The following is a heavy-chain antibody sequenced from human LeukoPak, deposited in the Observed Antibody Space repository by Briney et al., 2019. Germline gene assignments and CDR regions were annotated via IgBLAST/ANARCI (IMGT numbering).Heavy chain of an antibody. CDR2: ISSSRSTI. Sequence: TGGSLRLSCAASGFTVSSNYMSWVRQAPGKGLEWVSYISSSRSTIYYADSVKGRFTISRDNAKNSLYLQMNSLRDEDTAVYYCVRGWGTYFDYWGQGTLVTVSS. CDR3: VRGWGTYFDY. J-gene: IGHJ4*02. CDR1: GFTVSSNY. V-gene: IGHV3-48*02. D-gene: IGHD3-16*01.